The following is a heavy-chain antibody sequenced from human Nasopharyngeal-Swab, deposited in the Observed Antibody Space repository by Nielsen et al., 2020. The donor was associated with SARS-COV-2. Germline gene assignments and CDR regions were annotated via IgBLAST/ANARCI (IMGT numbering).Heavy chain of an antibody. D-gene: IGHD6-19*01. CDR3: AKLPSRIAVAGTSYFDY. CDR1: GYSFITYG. J-gene: IGHJ4*02. Sequence: GGSLTLSCVASGYSFITYGMSWVRHAPGKGRGWVAAISGMVDLSGSGGSTYYADSVKGRFTISRDKSKNTLSLQMNSLRAEDTAMYECAKLPSRIAVAGTSYFDYWGRGTLVAVS. CDR2: ISGMVDLSGSGGST. V-gene: IGHV3-23*01.